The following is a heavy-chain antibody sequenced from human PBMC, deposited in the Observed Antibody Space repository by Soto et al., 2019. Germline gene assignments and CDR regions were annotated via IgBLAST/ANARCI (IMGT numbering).Heavy chain of an antibody. V-gene: IGHV4-59*01. CDR3: ARGYDILTGYYHWFDP. D-gene: IGHD3-9*01. J-gene: IGHJ5*02. Sequence: SETLSLTCTVSAGSISSYYWIWIRQPPGKGLEWIGYIYYSGSTNYNPSLKSRVTVSVDTSKNQFSLKLSSVTAADTAVYYCARGYDILTGYYHWFDPWGQGTLVTVSS. CDR2: IYYSGST. CDR1: AGSISSYY.